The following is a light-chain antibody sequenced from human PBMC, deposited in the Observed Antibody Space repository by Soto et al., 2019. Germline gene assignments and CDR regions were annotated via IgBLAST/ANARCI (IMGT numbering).Light chain of an antibody. CDR1: SSDVGGYSF. CDR3: CSYAASFLV. CDR2: DFT. Sequence: QSVLTQPRSVSGSPGQSVAISCTGTSSDVGGYSFVSWYQQHPGKAPKLIIYDFTTRPSGVPDRFSGSKSGNTASLTISGLQTDDEADYYCCSYAASFLVLGGGTKLTVL. V-gene: IGLV2-11*01. J-gene: IGLJ2*01.